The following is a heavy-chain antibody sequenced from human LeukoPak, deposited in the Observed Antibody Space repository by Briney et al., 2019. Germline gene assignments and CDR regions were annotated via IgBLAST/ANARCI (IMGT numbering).Heavy chain of an antibody. D-gene: IGHD3-10*01. V-gene: IGHV4-59*12. J-gene: IGHJ4*02. CDR2: LYNSGST. Sequence: PSETLSLTCTVSGGSISSYYWSWIRQPPGKGPEWIGGLYNSGSTNYNPSLKSRVTISVDTSKNQFSLKVSSVTAADTAVYYCAREGTMARREGFDYWGQGTLVTVSS. CDR3: AREGTMARREGFDY. CDR1: GGSISSYY.